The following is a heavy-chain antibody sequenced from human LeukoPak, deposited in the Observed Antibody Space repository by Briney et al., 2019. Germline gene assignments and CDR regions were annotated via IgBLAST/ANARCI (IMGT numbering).Heavy chain of an antibody. V-gene: IGHV4-4*07. CDR3: ARDRLSSGWYEGGANWFDP. Sequence: TLSLTCIVSGDSINSYSWNWIRQPAGKGLEWIGRISATVNTNYNPSLQGRVTLSIDTSKRQFSMKLGSVTAADTAVYYCARDRLSSGWYEGGANWFDPWGQGTLVTASA. J-gene: IGHJ5*02. CDR2: ISATVNT. D-gene: IGHD6-19*01. CDR1: GDSINSYS.